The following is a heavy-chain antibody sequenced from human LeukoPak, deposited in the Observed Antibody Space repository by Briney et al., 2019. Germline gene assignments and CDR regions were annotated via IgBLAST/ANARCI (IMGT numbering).Heavy chain of an antibody. V-gene: IGHV3-48*04. CDR3: AKVASGSYSHFDY. CDR1: GFTFSSYS. CDR2: ISSSGSTI. D-gene: IGHD1-26*01. J-gene: IGHJ4*02. Sequence: PGGSLRLSCAASGFTFSSYSMNWVRQAPGKGLEWVSYISSSGSTIYYADSVKGRFTISRDNAKNSLYLQMNSLRAEDTAVYYCAKVASGSYSHFDYWGQGTLVTVSS.